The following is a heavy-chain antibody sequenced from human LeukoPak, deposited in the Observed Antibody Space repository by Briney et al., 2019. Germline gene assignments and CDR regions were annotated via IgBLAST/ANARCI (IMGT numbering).Heavy chain of an antibody. D-gene: IGHD3-9*01. CDR1: GGSISSYY. V-gene: IGHV4-59*01. CDR2: IYYSGST. CDR3: AREEYFDWLSPRWFDP. J-gene: IGHJ5*02. Sequence: SETLSLTCTVSGGSISSYYWSWIRQPPGKGLEWIGYIYYSGSTNYNPSLKSRVTISVDTFKNQFSLKLSSVTAADTAVYYCAREEYFDWLSPRWFDPWGQGTLVTVSS.